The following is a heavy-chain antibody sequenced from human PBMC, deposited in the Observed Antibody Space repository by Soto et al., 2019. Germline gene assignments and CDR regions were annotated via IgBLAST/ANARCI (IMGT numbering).Heavy chain of an antibody. CDR1: GFTFSNYA. CDR2: ITSDGSTT. V-gene: IGHV3-23*01. J-gene: IGHJ4*02. Sequence: EVQLLESGGGLVQPGGSLRLSCVVSGFTFSNYAMSWVRKTPGKGLEWVSGITSDGSTTWYADFVEGRFTISSDNSKNTVYLQLNSPRGEDAAVYFCAKGGSSGWPGGEDFWGQGTMVTVSS. D-gene: IGHD6-19*01. CDR3: AKGGSSGWPGGEDF.